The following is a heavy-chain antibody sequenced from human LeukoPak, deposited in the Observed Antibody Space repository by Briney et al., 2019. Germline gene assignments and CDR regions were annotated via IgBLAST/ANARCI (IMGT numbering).Heavy chain of an antibody. CDR3: ARDLQWDDDSSGYYRPVPDYYMDV. J-gene: IGHJ6*03. Sequence: SETLSLTCTVSGGSISSYYWSWIRQPAGKGLEWIGRIYTSGSTNYNPSLKSRVTMSVDTSKNQFSLKLSSVTAADTAVYYCARDLQWDDDSSGYYRPVPDYYMDVWGKGTTVTISS. CDR1: GGSISSYY. V-gene: IGHV4-4*07. CDR2: IYTSGST. D-gene: IGHD3-22*01.